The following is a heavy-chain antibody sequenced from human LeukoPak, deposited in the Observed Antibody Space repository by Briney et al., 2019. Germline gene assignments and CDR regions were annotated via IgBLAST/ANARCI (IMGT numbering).Heavy chain of an antibody. J-gene: IGHJ4*02. CDR1: GFTFSSYA. D-gene: IGHD2-15*01. CDR2: IYSGGST. CDR3: AKVAVVVVVAATTNDY. V-gene: IGHV3-23*03. Sequence: GGSLRLSCAASGFTFSSYAMSWVRQAPGKGLEWVSVIYSGGSTYYADSVKGRFTISRDNSKNTLYLQMNSLRAEDTAVYYCAKVAVVVVVAATTNDYWGQGTLVTVSS.